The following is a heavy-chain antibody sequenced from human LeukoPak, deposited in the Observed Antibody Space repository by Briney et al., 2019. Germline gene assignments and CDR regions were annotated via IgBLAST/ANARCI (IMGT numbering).Heavy chain of an antibody. Sequence: RASVKVSCKASGYTFTSYDINWVRQATGQGLEWMGWMNPNSGNTGYAQKFQGRVTMTRNTSISTAYMELSSLRSEDTAVYYCARGFEFVITFGGVIVTHYYYGMDVWGQGTTVTVSS. CDR1: GYTFTSYD. V-gene: IGHV1-8*01. CDR2: MNPNSGNT. J-gene: IGHJ6*02. D-gene: IGHD3-16*02. CDR3: ARGFEFVITFGGVIVTHYYYGMDV.